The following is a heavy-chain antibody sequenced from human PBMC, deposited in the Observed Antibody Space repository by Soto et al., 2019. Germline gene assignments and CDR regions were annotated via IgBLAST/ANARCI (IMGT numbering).Heavy chain of an antibody. CDR3: VRGGGGGLFDP. D-gene: IGHD2-15*01. Sequence: GGSLRLSCAGSGFTFGDSYMSWIRQAPGKGLEWPSYISPGSRYPAYADSVKGRFTISRDNAKRSLYLQMMSLTAEDTAIYYCVRGGGGGLFDPWGQGTMVTVSS. CDR2: ISPGSRYP. V-gene: IGHV3-11*06. J-gene: IGHJ5*02. CDR1: GFTFGDSY.